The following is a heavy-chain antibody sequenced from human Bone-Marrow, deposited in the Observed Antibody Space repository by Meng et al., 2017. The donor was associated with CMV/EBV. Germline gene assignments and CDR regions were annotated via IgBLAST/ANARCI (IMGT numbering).Heavy chain of an antibody. CDR1: GFTFSSYW. Sequence: GESLKISCAASGFTFSSYWMSWVRQAPGKGLEWVANIKQDGSEKYYVDSVKGRFTISRDNAKNSLYLQMNSLRAEDTAVYYCAKSAGRVVTPGPNWGQGTLVTVSS. V-gene: IGHV3-7*01. CDR3: AKSAGRVVTPGPN. CDR2: IKQDGSEK. D-gene: IGHD4-23*01. J-gene: IGHJ4*02.